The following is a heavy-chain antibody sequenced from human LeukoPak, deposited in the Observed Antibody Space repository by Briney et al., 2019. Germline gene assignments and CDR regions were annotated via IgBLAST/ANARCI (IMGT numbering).Heavy chain of an antibody. D-gene: IGHD5-18*01. CDR2: ISSSGSTI. J-gene: IGHJ6*03. V-gene: IGHV3-48*04. Sequence: GGSLRLSCAASGFTFSSYWMSWVRQAPGKGLEWVSYISSSGSTIYYADSVKGRLTISRDNAKNSLYLQMNSLRAADTAVYYCAKVGTPMVTIVAPYYMDVRGNGTTVTVSS. CDR3: AKVGTPMVTIVAPYYMDV. CDR1: GFTFSSYW.